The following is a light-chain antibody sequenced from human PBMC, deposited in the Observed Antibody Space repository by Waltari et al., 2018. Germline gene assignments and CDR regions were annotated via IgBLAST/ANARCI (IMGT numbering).Light chain of an antibody. Sequence: EIVLTQSRRTPSLFPGERATLSCRPSQCVRSSQLAWYQQKPGQATSPLIYGSSSRLTGIPDRFSGGESGTDFTLTISRLEPEDFAVYYCQQYGGAYTFGQGTKLEIK. CDR1: QCVRSSQ. V-gene: IGKV3-20*01. CDR3: QQYGGAYT. J-gene: IGKJ2*01. CDR2: GSS.